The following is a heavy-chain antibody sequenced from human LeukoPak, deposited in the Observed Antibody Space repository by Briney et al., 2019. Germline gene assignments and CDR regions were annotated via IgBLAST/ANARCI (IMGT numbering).Heavy chain of an antibody. J-gene: IGHJ3*02. CDR2: IKQDGSEK. CDR1: GFTFNNYE. D-gene: IGHD3-22*01. CDR3: ARESYYDSSGYYHDAFDI. Sequence: GGSLRLSCAASGFTFNNYEMNWVRQAPGKGLEWVANIKQDGSEKYYVDSVKGRFTISRDNAKNSLYLQMNSLRAEDTAVYYCARESYYDSSGYYHDAFDIWGQGTMVTVSS. V-gene: IGHV3-7*01.